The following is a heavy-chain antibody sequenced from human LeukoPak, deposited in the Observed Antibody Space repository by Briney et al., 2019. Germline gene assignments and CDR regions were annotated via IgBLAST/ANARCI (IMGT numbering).Heavy chain of an antibody. Sequence: GGSLRLSCAASGFTFSNYALSWVRQTPGRGLEWVSPISASGGTTYYADPVKGRFITSRDNSKSTLYLQMNSLTVEDTAVYYCAKSRWEASAWFGDNWGQGTLVTVSS. D-gene: IGHD3-10*01. CDR2: ISASGGTT. J-gene: IGHJ4*02. CDR1: GFTFSNYA. V-gene: IGHV3-23*01. CDR3: AKSRWEASAWFGDN.